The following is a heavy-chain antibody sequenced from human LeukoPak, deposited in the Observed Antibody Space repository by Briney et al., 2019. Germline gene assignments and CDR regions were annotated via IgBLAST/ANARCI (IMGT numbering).Heavy chain of an antibody. CDR2: IYTSGST. J-gene: IGHJ6*03. CDR1: GGSISSYY. CDR3: ARVQGGSRGYYYYMDV. V-gene: IGHV4-4*07. Sequence: SETLSLTCTVSGGSISSYYWSWIRQPAGKGLEWIGRIYTSGSTNYNPSLKSRVTMSVDTSKNQFSLKLSSVTAADTAVYYCARVQGGSRGYYYYMDVWGKGTTVTASS.